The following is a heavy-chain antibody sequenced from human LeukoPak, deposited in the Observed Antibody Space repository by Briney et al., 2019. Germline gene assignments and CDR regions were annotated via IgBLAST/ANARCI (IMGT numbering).Heavy chain of an antibody. CDR3: ARGGFRDGYADY. CDR1: GFTFSSYW. CDR2: INSDGSST. D-gene: IGHD5-24*01. V-gene: IGHV3-74*01. J-gene: IGHJ4*02. Sequence: GGSLRLSCAASGFTFSSYWMHWVRQAPGKGLVWVSRINSDGSSTTYADSVKGRFAISRDNAKNTLYLHMNSLRAEDTAVYYCARGGFRDGYADYWGQGTLVTVSS.